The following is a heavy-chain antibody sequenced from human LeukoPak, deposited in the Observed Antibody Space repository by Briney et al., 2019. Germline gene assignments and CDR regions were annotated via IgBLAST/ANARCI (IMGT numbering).Heavy chain of an antibody. Sequence: ASVKVSCKASGYTFTSYGISWVRQAPGQGVEWMGWMNHNSGNTGYAQKFQGRVTITRNTSISTAYMELSSLRSEDTAVYYCARGRSSGWYVVFDYWGQGTLVTVSS. J-gene: IGHJ4*02. CDR3: ARGRSSGWYVVFDY. D-gene: IGHD6-19*01. V-gene: IGHV1-8*03. CDR1: GYTFTSYG. CDR2: MNHNSGNT.